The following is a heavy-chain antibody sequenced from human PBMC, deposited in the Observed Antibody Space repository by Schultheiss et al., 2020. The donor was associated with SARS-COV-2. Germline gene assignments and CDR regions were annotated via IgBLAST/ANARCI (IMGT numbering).Heavy chain of an antibody. CDR1: GYTFTSYG. J-gene: IGHJ4*02. D-gene: IGHD2-15*01. V-gene: IGHV1-18*01. Sequence: ASVKVSCKASGYTFTSYGISWVRQAPGQGLEWMGWISAYNGNTNYAQKLQGRVTMTTDTSTSTAYMELRSLRSDDTAVYYCARDTGYCSGGSCSTYYFDYWGQGTLVTVSS. CDR2: ISAYNGNT. CDR3: ARDTGYCSGGSCSTYYFDY.